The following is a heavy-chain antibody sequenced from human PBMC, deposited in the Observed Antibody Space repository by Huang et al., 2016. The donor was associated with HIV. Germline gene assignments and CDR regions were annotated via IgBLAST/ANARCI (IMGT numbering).Heavy chain of an antibody. V-gene: IGHV4-34*02. CDR3: ARGFNYYASDNLGVYYFDS. Sequence: QVQLKQWGAGLLKPSETLSLTCAVYGGAFRGSSWTWMRQFPEQGLEWIGDLNHKGNIICNPALMARVTMSTDTAKNHFSLHLTSGTAADTALYYCARGFNYYASDNLGVYYFDSWGLGTLVTVSP. D-gene: IGHD3-10*01. J-gene: IGHJ4*02. CDR1: GGAFRGSS. CDR2: LNHKGNI.